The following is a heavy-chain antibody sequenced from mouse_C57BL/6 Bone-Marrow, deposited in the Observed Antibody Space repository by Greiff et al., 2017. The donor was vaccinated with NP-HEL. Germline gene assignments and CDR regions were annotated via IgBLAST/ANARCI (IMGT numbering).Heavy chain of an antibody. CDR1: GYTFTDYY. V-gene: IGHV1-26*01. J-gene: IGHJ4*01. Sequence: VQLQQSGPELVKPGASVKISCKASGYTFTDYYMNWVKQSHGKSLEWIGDINPNNGGTSYNQKFKGKATLTVDKSSSTAYMELRSLTSENSAVYYCARVGDAPITTVLAYYAMDYWGQGTSVTVSS. CDR2: INPNNGGT. D-gene: IGHD1-1*01. CDR3: ARVGDAPITTVLAYYAMDY.